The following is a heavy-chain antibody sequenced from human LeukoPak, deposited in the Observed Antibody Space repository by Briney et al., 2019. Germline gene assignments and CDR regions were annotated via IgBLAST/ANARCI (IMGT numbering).Heavy chain of an antibody. CDR2: IKQDGSEK. V-gene: IGHV3-7*01. Sequence: PGGSLRLSCAASGFTFSSYWMSWVRQAPGKGLEWVANIKQDGSEKYYVDSVKGRFTISRDNAKNSLYLQMNSLRAEDTAVYYCAREMYGDSYYYYYYGMDVWGQGTTVTVSS. D-gene: IGHD4-17*01. CDR1: GFTFSSYW. J-gene: IGHJ6*02. CDR3: AREMYGDSYYYYYYGMDV.